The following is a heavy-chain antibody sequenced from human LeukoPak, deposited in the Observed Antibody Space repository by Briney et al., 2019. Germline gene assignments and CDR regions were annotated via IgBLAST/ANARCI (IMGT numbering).Heavy chain of an antibody. CDR1: RYTFTDYY. CDR3: ARGDYYGSGNVLPG. Sequence: ASVKVSCKASRYTFTDYYIYWVRQAPGQGLEWMGWINPDSGGTNYVQKFQGRVTMTRDTSISTAYMELSRLRSDDTAVYYCARGDYYGSGNVLPGWGQGTLVTVSS. D-gene: IGHD3-10*01. V-gene: IGHV1-2*02. CDR2: INPDSGGT. J-gene: IGHJ4*02.